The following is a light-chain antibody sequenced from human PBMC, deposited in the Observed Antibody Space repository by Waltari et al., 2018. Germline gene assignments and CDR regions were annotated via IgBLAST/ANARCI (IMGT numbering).Light chain of an antibody. CDR2: DVT. J-gene: IGLJ2*01. CDR1: SSDVGGYDY. V-gene: IGLV2-11*01. CDR3: CSYAGSYTHVV. Sequence: QSALTQPRSVSGSPGPSVTISCTGTSSDVGGYDYVSWYQPHPGKSPKLMLCDVTKRPSGVPDRFSGSKSGNTASLTISGLQAEDEADYYCCSYAGSYTHVVFGGGTKLTVL.